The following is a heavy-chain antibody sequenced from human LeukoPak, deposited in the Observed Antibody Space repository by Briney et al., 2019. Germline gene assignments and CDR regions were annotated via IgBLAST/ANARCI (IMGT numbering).Heavy chain of an antibody. V-gene: IGHV3-7*01. Sequence: PGGSLRLLCAASGFTFSSYWMSWVRQAPGKGLEWVANIKQDGSEKYYVDSVKGRFTISRDNAKNSLYLQMNRLRAEDTAVYYCAREEYSSAWYGTWGAFDIWGQGTMVTVSS. CDR1: GFTFSSYW. CDR2: IKQDGSEK. J-gene: IGHJ3*02. D-gene: IGHD6-19*01. CDR3: AREEYSSAWYGTWGAFDI.